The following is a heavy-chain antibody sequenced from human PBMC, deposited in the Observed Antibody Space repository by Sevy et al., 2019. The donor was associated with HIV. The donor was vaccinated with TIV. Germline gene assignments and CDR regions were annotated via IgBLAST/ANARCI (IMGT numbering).Heavy chain of an antibody. CDR3: AREGSPYDTYYYYYGMDV. CDR1: GFTFNSYW. D-gene: IGHD5-12*01. J-gene: IGHJ6*02. CDR2: IKQDGSEK. Sequence: GGSLSLSCAASGFTFNSYWMSWVRQAPGKGLEWVDNIKQDGSEKYYVDSVKGRFTISRDNSQNSLFLQMNTLRAEDTAVYYCAREGSPYDTYYYYYGMDVWGQGTTVTVSS. V-gene: IGHV3-7*01.